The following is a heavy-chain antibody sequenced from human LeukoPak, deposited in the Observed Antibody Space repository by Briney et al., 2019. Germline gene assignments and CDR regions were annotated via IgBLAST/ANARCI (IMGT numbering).Heavy chain of an antibody. Sequence: PSETLSRTCTVSGGSISSSSYYWGWIRQPPGEGLEWIGSIYYSGSTYYNPSLKSRVTISVDTSKNQFSLKLSSVTAADTAVYYCARHTTLSIAAQFDYWGQGTLVTVSS. CDR2: IYYSGST. CDR3: ARHTTLSIAAQFDY. J-gene: IGHJ4*02. D-gene: IGHD6-6*01. V-gene: IGHV4-39*01. CDR1: GGSISSSSYY.